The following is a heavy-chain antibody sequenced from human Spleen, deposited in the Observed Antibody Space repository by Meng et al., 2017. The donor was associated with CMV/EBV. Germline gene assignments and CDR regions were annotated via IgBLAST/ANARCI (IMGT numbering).Heavy chain of an antibody. D-gene: IGHD4-17*01. V-gene: IGHV3-23*01. Sequence: GESLKISCAASGFTFSNYVTHWVRQAPGKGLEWVSGVSDSGGTTYYADSVKGRATISRDNSKNTLYLQVNSLRADDTAVYYCAKESPTYGDAFDIWGQGTMVTVSS. J-gene: IGHJ3*02. CDR1: GFTFSNYV. CDR3: AKESPTYGDAFDI. CDR2: VSDSGGTT.